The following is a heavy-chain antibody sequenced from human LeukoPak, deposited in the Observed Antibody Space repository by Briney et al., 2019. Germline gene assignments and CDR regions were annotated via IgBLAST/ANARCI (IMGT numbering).Heavy chain of an antibody. CDR3: ARGLWSSGWYWVDY. CDR2: IYTSGST. Sequence: SETLSLTCTVPGGSISSDSYYWSWIRQPAGKGLEWIGRIYTSGSTNYNPSLKSRVTISVDTSKNQFSLKLSSVTAADTAVYYCARGLWSSGWYWVDYWGQGTLVTVSS. J-gene: IGHJ4*02. V-gene: IGHV4-61*02. D-gene: IGHD6-19*01. CDR1: GGSISSDSYY.